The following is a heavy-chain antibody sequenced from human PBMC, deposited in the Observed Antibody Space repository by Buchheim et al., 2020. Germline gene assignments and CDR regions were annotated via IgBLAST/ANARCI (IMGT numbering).Heavy chain of an antibody. CDR1: GFTFSDSW. Sequence: EVQLVESGGGLVQTGGSLRLSCAASGFTFSDSWMTWVRQAPGKGLERVANVNQDVSETYYVDSVKGRFTISRDNAKTSMYLQMNSLRAEDTAVYYCTRDRGWQQFDYWGQGIL. J-gene: IGHJ4*02. D-gene: IGHD5-24*01. CDR3: TRDRGWQQFDY. V-gene: IGHV3-7*04. CDR2: VNQDVSET.